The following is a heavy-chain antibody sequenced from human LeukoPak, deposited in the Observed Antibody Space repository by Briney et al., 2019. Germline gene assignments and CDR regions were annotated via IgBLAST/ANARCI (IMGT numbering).Heavy chain of an antibody. Sequence: GGSLRLSCAASGFTFDSYAMSWVRQTPGKGLEWVSTISGSGGSTYYANSVKGRFTISRDNYKNTLYLQMNSLRAEDTAVYYCAKVWVAGAATPSFDFWGQGTLVTLSS. CDR2: ISGSGGST. D-gene: IGHD2-15*01. J-gene: IGHJ4*02. CDR1: GFTFDSYA. V-gene: IGHV3-23*01. CDR3: AKVWVAGAATPSFDF.